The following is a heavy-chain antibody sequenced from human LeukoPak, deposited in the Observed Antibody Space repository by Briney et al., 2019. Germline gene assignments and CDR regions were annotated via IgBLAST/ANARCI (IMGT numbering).Heavy chain of an antibody. CDR2: ITSSGDVT. D-gene: IGHD1-7*01. CDR1: GFTFRNYD. CDR3: AKYRGMTGTSELDY. Sequence: GGSLRLSCVVSGFTFRNYDMTWVRQAPGKGLEWVSSITSSGDVTFYSDSVKGRFTISRDNSQNTLYLQMNSLRAEDTAIYFCAKYRGMTGTSELDYWGQGTLVTVSS. J-gene: IGHJ4*02. V-gene: IGHV3-23*01.